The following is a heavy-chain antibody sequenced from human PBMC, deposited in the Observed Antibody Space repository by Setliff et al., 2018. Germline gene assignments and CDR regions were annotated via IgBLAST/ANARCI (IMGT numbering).Heavy chain of an antibody. D-gene: IGHD2-21*01. V-gene: IGHV3-21*01. CDR2: ISKNGVYI. Sequence: LRLSCAASGFTFSTYTMNWVRQAPGKGLEWVSSISKNGVYIYYADSVKGRFTIPRDNTENSLFLQMNSLRAEDTAVYYCARSENCGATNCSPFDYWGQGTLVTVSS. CDR3: ARSENCGATNCSPFDY. J-gene: IGHJ4*02. CDR1: GFTFSTYT.